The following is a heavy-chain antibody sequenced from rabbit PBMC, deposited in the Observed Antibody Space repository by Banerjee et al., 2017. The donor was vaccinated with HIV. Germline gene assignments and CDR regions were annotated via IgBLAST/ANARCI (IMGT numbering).Heavy chain of an antibody. CDR1: GFSFDSVDW. CDR2: IAIYISGTT. D-gene: IGHD2-1*01. J-gene: IGHJ4*01. V-gene: IGHV1S40*01. Sequence: QSLEESGGDLVKPGASLTLTCTASGFSFDSVDWICWVRQAPGKGLEWIACIAIYISGTTHYASWAKGRFTISKTSSTTVTLQMTSLTAADTATYFCQRGWAGDPNLWGQGTLVTVS. CDR3: QRGWAGDPNL.